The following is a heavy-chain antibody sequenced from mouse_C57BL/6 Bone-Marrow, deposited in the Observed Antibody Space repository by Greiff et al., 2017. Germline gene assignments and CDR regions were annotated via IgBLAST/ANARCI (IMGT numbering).Heavy chain of an antibody. CDR3: ARRLPHYFDY. CDR1: GFTFSSYT. CDR2: ISGGGGNT. J-gene: IGHJ2*01. D-gene: IGHD2-10*01. V-gene: IGHV5-9*01. Sequence: EVHLVESGGGLVKPGGSLKLSCAASGFTFSSYTMSWVRQTPEKRLEWVATISGGGGNTYYPDSVKGRFTISRDNAKNTLYLQMSSLRSEDTALYYCARRLPHYFDYWGQGTTLTVSS.